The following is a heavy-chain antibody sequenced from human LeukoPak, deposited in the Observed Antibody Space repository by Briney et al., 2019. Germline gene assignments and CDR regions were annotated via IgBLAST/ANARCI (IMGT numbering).Heavy chain of an antibody. CDR1: GYTFTSYG. CDR2: ISAYNGNT. D-gene: IGHD6-6*01. Sequence: ASVKVSCKASGYTFTSYGISWVRQAPGQGLEWMGWISAYNGNTNYAQKLQGRVTMTTDTSTSTAYMELRSLRSEDTAVYYCATGVSSSSGYNWFDPWGQGTLVTVSS. CDR3: ATGVSSSSGYNWFDP. V-gene: IGHV1-18*01. J-gene: IGHJ5*02.